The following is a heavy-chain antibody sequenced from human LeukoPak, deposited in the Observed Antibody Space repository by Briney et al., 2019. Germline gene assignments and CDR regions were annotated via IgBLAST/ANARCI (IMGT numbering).Heavy chain of an antibody. CDR3: AKDTPYYHGMDV. Sequence: GRSLRLSCAASGFTFDDYAMHWVRRAPGKGLEWVSGISWNSGRIGYADSVKGRFTISRDNAKNSLYLQMNSLRAEDTALYYCAKDTPYYHGMDVWGQGTTVTVSS. CDR2: ISWNSGRI. J-gene: IGHJ6*02. V-gene: IGHV3-9*01. CDR1: GFTFDDYA.